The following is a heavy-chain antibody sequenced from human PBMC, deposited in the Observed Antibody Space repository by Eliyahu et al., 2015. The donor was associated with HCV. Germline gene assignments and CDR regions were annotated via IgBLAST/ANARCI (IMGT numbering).Heavy chain of an antibody. CDR2: XSSSSSYI. J-gene: IGHJ4*02. D-gene: IGHD4-23*01. CDR1: GFXFSGYS. CDR3: ARDLTTVVTPGFDY. V-gene: IGHV3-21*01. Sequence: EVQLVESGGGLVXPGGSLRLSCXASGFXFSGYSXNWVRQAPGKGLEWVSSXSSSSSYIYYPDSVKGRFTISRDNAKNSLYLQMNNLRAEDTAVYYCARDLTTVVTPGFDYWGQGILVXVSX.